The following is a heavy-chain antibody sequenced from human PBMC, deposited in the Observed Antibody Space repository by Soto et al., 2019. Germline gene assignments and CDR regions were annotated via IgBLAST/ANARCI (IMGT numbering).Heavy chain of an antibody. CDR2: IYYSGST. CDR1: GGSISSGGYY. V-gene: IGHV4-31*03. CDR3: ARDDSRGSWFDP. J-gene: IGHJ5*02. Sequence: QVQLQESGPGLVKPSQTLSLTCTVSGGSISSGGYYWSWIRQHPGKGLEWIGYIYYSGSTYYNPSLKSRVXIXVXXSKNPFSLKLSSVTAADTAVYYCARDDSRGSWFDPWGQGTLVTVSS. D-gene: IGHD3-22*01.